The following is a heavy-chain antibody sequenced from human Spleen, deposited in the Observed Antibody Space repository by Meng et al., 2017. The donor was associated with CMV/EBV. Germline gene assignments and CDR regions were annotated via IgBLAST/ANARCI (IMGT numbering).Heavy chain of an antibody. CDR3: ARDLTTLTSNTFDY. V-gene: IGHV1-18*01. J-gene: IGHJ4*02. CDR2: ISGDNGNT. Sequence: ASVKVSCKASGYSFIKYGISWVRQAPGQGLEWMGRISGDNGNTNYAQKFQGRVTMTTDTSTSTAYMELRGLRSDDTAVYYCARDLTTLTSNTFDYWGLGMLVTVSS. D-gene: IGHD4-17*01. CDR1: GYSFIKYG.